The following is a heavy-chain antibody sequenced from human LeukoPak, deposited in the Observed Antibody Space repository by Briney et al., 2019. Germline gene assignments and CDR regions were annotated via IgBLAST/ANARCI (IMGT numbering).Heavy chain of an antibody. CDR2: VSGSGATT. Sequence: GSLRLSCAASGFTFSSCAMNWVRQAPGKGLEWVSSVSGSGATTYDVDSVKGRFTISRDNSKNTLYLQMNSLRAEDTAIYYCAKDRYGDYSFDSWGQGTLVTVSS. CDR3: AKDRYGDYSFDS. D-gene: IGHD4-17*01. V-gene: IGHV3-23*01. CDR1: GFTFSSCA. J-gene: IGHJ4*02.